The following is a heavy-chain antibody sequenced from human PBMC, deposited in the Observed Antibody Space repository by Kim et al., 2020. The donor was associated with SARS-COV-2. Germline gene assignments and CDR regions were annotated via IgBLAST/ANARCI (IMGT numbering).Heavy chain of an antibody. V-gene: IGHV1-69*13. CDR3: ASMLAAAGAGGWFDP. J-gene: IGHJ5*02. Sequence: SVKVSCKASGATFSSYAISWVRQAPGQGLEWLGGIIHTFGTANYAQKFQGRVTITADESTSTAYMELSSLRSEDTAVYYCASMLAAAGAGGWFDPWGQGTLVTVSS. D-gene: IGHD6-13*01. CDR2: IIHTFGTA. CDR1: GATFSSYA.